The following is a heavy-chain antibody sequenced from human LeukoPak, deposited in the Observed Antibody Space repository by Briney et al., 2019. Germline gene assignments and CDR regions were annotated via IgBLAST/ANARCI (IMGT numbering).Heavy chain of an antibody. V-gene: IGHV3-21*01. CDR2: ISSSSSYI. Sequence: GGSLRLSCAASGFTFSSYSMNWVRQAPGKGLEWVSSISSSSSYIYYADSVKGRFTISRDNAKNSLYLQMNSLRAEDTAVYYCAGDGGRIAARPPLDYWGQGTLVTVSS. CDR3: AGDGGRIAARPPLDY. D-gene: IGHD6-6*01. CDR1: GFTFSSYS. J-gene: IGHJ4*02.